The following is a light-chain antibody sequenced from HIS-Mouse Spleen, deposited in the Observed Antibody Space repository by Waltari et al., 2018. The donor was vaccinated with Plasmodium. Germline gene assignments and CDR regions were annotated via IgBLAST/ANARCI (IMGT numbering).Light chain of an antibody. V-gene: IGKV3-15*01. CDR2: GAS. CDR1: QSVSSN. CDR3: QQYNNWPLYT. Sequence: ILVTQSPSTLSVSRGERATRSCRASQSVSSNLAWYQQKPGQAPRLLIYGASTRATGIPARFSGSGSGTEFTLTISRMQSEDFAVYYCQQYNNWPLYTFGQGTKLEIK. J-gene: IGKJ2*01.